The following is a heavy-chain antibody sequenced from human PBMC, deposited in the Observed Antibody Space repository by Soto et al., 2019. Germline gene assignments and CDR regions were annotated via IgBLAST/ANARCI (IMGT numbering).Heavy chain of an antibody. J-gene: IGHJ4*02. V-gene: IGHV3-48*02. CDR2: ISSGSGTI. CDR1: GFTFSSYG. Sequence: GGSLRLSCVASGFTFSSYGMNWVRQVPGEGLEWLSYISSGSGTIYYTDAVKGRFTISRDNAKGSLYLQMNSLRDEDTAVYYCARGKXTYGTDCWGQGSLVTVSS. D-gene: IGHD5-18*01. CDR3: ARGKXTYGTDC.